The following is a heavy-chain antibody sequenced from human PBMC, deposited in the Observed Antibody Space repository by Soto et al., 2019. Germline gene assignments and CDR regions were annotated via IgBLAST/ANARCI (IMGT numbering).Heavy chain of an antibody. CDR1: GGTFSSYA. V-gene: IGHV1-69*13. CDR2: IIPIFGTA. D-gene: IGHD3-22*01. CDR3: ARDPYYYDSSGRQNYYGMDV. Sequence: SVKVSCKASGGTFSSYAISWVRQAPGQGLEWMGGIIPIFGTANYAQKFQGRVTVTADESTSTAYMELSSLRSEDTAVYYCARDPYYYDSSGRQNYYGMDVWGQGTTVTVSS. J-gene: IGHJ6*02.